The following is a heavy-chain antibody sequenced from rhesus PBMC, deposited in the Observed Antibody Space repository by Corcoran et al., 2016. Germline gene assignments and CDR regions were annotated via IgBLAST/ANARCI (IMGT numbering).Heavy chain of an antibody. CDR3: ARAGSWNGWYFDL. D-gene: IGHD6-25*01. V-gene: IGHV6-1*01. Sequence: QVQLQESGPGLVKPSQTLSLTCAISGASVSSTRPTWNWIRQWPSRGLEWLGRTYYRSKWYNDYAQSVQNRITINPDKSKNQFSLQLNSVTPEDMAVYYCARAGSWNGWYFDLWGPGTPITISS. CDR1: GASVSSTRPT. J-gene: IGHJ2*01. CDR2: TYYRSKWYN.